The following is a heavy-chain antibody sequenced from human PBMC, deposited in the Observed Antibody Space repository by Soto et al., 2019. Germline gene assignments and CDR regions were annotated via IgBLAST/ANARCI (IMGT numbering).Heavy chain of an antibody. CDR3: AKDRWFFDL. CDR2: ISSGDKST. V-gene: IGHV3-23*01. J-gene: IGHJ2*01. Sequence: EVQLLEAWGDFVQPGGSLRLSCTASGFNFNHYAMTWVRQIPGKGLEWLATISSGDKSTFYSDSVKGRFTSSRDNSKKTVYLQMNCLRAEDTAVYYCAKDRWFFDLLGRGRVVVVSS. CDR1: GFNFNHYA.